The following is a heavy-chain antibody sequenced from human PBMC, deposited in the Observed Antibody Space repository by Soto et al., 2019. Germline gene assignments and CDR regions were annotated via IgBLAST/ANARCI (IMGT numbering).Heavy chain of an antibody. J-gene: IGHJ3*02. V-gene: IGHV3-23*01. CDR2: ISGNGGRT. D-gene: IGHD3-16*01. CDR3: AKGGYYSLFDI. Sequence: HPGGSLRLSCVAYGFPFSSYAMSWVRQTPGKGLEWVSGISGNGGRTYYADSVKGRFTISRDNSNNTLSLQMHILRVEDTAVYFCAKGGYYSLFDIWGQGTVVTVSS. CDR1: GFPFSSYA.